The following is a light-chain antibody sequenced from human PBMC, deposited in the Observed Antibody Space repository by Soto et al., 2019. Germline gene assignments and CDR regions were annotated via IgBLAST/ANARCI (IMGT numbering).Light chain of an antibody. CDR1: QSVSSSY. J-gene: IGKJ1*01. Sequence: EIVLTQSPGTLSLSPGERATLSCRASQSVSSSYLAWYQQKPGQAPRLLIYGASSRATDIPDRFSGSGSGTDFTLAISRLETEDFAVYYCPYYGSPPRTFGEGTKVEIK. CDR2: GAS. V-gene: IGKV3-20*01. CDR3: PYYGSPPRT.